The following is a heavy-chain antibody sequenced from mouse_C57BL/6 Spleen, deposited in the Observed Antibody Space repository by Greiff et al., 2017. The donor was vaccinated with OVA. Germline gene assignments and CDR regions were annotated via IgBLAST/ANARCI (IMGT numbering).Heavy chain of an antibody. CDR3: ARWGYYGSSYIDY. CDR1: GYTFTSYW. J-gene: IGHJ2*01. Sequence: QVQLKQPGAELVMPGASVKLSCKASGYTFTSYWMHWVKQRPGQGLEWIGEIDPSDSYTNYNQKFKGKSTLTVDKSSSTAYMQLSSLTSEGSAVYYCARWGYYGSSYIDYWGQGTTLTVSS. D-gene: IGHD1-1*01. CDR2: IDPSDSYT. V-gene: IGHV1-69*01.